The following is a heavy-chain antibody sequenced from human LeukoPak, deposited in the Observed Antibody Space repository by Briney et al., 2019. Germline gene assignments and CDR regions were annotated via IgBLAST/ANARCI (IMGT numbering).Heavy chain of an antibody. D-gene: IGHD5-12*01. CDR1: GYTFTSYG. V-gene: IGHV1-8*01. CDR2: MNPNSGNT. J-gene: IGHJ4*02. CDR3: AIRTPVDIVATLGERVKKGLDY. Sequence: PFASVKVSCKASGYTFTSYGINWLRQATGQGLEWMGWMNPNSGNTGYAQKFQGRVTMTRNTSMSTAYMELSSLRSEDTAVYYCAIRTPVDIVATLGERVKKGLDYWGQGTLVTVSS.